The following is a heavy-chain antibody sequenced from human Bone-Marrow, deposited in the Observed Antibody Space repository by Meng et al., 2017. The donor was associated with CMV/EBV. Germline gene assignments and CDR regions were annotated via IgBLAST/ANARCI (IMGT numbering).Heavy chain of an antibody. J-gene: IGHJ4*02. V-gene: IGHV3-48*03. CDR3: ARGRHYTGSAHIDN. CDR1: GFILSSYE. Sequence: GESLKISCAASGFILSSYEMNWVRQAPGRGLEWLSYIDSSSSLIYYADSVKGRLTISRDNAKNSLYLEMNSLRVEDTAVYYCARGRHYTGSAHIDNWGQGKLVTVSS. D-gene: IGHD2-8*02. CDR2: IDSSSSLI.